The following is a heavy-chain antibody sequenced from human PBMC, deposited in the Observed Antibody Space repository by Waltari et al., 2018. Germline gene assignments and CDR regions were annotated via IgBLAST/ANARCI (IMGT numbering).Heavy chain of an antibody. V-gene: IGHV5-51*01. D-gene: IGHD2-2*01. CDR1: GYSFTSYW. CDR2: IYPGDSDT. J-gene: IGHJ5*02. CDR3: ARHTRVVVPADEPQNWFDP. Sequence: EVQLVQSGAEVKKPGESLKISCKGSGYSFTSYWIGWVRQMPGKGLEWMGIIYPGDSDTRYSPSFQGQVTISADKSISTAYLQWSSLKASDTAMYYCARHTRVVVPADEPQNWFDPWGQGTLVTVSS.